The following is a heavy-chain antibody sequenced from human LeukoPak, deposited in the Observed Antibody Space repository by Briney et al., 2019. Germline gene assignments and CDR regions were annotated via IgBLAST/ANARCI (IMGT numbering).Heavy chain of an antibody. CDR2: IGGSNGRT. CDR3: AKVDGGGDWVENAFDI. Sequence: ASVKVSCKASGYTFSNYAISWVRQAPGQGLQWLGGIGGSNGRTTNSQQVQGRVNMTTDPSTSTVYMELRSLTSEDTAVYCCAKVDGGGDWVENAFDIWGQGTMVTVSS. V-gene: IGHV1-18*01. J-gene: IGHJ3*02. D-gene: IGHD2-21*02. CDR1: GYTFSNYA.